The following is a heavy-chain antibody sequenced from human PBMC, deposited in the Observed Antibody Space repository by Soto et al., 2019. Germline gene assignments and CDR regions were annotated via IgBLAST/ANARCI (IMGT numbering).Heavy chain of an antibody. CDR1: GGSFSGYY. V-gene: IGHV4-34*01. CDR3: AIGPIWRGYYLY. J-gene: IGHJ4*02. Sequence: KTSETLSLTCAVYGGSFSGYYWSWIRQPPGKGLEWLGEINHSGSTNYNPSLTSRVTISVDTSKYQFSLKLSSVTAADTAVYYCAIGPIWRGYYLYLGQGTLVTVSS. D-gene: IGHD3-3*01. CDR2: INHSGST.